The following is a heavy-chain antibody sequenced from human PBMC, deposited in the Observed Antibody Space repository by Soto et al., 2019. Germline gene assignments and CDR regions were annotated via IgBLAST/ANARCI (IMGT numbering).Heavy chain of an antibody. CDR2: ISGSGTT. Sequence: PGGSLRLSCVASGYTFNSHEMNWIRQTPGKGLEWISSISGSGTTKYADSVKGRFTISRDNAHKSIHLEMNSLRVEDTAVYYCARGGIHWGQGALVTVSS. CDR3: ARGGIH. J-gene: IGHJ4*02. V-gene: IGHV3-48*03. D-gene: IGHD6-13*01. CDR1: GYTFNSHE.